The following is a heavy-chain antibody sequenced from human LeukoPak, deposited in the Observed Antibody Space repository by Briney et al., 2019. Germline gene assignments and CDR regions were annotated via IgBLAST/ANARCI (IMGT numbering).Heavy chain of an antibody. D-gene: IGHD4-11*01. CDR1: GFTFSTSA. CDR2: IDGSGAKT. V-gene: IGHV3-23*01. CDR3: AKGVSGPQYYFHY. Sequence: GESLRLSCAASGFTFSTSAMRWVRQAPGKGLEGVSSIDGSGAKTYYADSVKGRFTISRDNSKNTLYLQMNSLRAEDTAVYYCAKGVSGPQYYFHYWGQGTLVTVSS. J-gene: IGHJ4*02.